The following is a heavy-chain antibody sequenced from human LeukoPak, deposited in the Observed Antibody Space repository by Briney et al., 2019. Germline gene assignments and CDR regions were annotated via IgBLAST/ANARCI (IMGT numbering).Heavy chain of an antibody. D-gene: IGHD4-17*01. CDR3: ARWSRYGDYDVSFDY. Sequence: GGSLRLSCAASGFTFSSYERNWVRHPPGKGLEWLSYISGSGTSIYDADSVKRRFTISRDNAKNSLYLQMNSLRAEDTAVYYCARWSRYGDYDVSFDYWGQGTLVTVSS. CDR1: GFTFSSYE. J-gene: IGHJ4*02. CDR2: ISGSGTSI. V-gene: IGHV3-48*03.